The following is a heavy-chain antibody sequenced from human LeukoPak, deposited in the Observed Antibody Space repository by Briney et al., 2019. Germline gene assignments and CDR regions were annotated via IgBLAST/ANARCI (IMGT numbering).Heavy chain of an antibody. CDR1: GFSFGSYA. D-gene: IGHD3-22*01. Sequence: PGGSLRLSCATSGFSFGSYAMSWVRQAPGKGLEWVSSISGSGMLTYYADSVKGRFTISRDNSKNTLYLQMSSLRAEVTATFYCAKYYYDSGGRGNDAFDVWGQGTLVTVSS. CDR3: AKYYYDSGGRGNDAFDV. J-gene: IGHJ3*01. CDR2: ISGSGMLT. V-gene: IGHV3-23*01.